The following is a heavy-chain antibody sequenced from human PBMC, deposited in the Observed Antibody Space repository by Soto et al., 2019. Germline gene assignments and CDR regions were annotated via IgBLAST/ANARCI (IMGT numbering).Heavy chain of an antibody. CDR3: ARDRNGYNSGPLDY. CDR2: IWYDGSAK. J-gene: IGHJ4*02. Sequence: QVQLVESGGGVVQPGRSLRLSCAASGFTFSSYGMHWVRQAPGKGLEWVAVIWYDGSAKYYGDSVKGRFTISRDNSKNTLYLQMNSLRAEDTAVYYCARDRNGYNSGPLDYWGQGNRVTVSS. D-gene: IGHD5-12*01. V-gene: IGHV3-33*01. CDR1: GFTFSSYG.